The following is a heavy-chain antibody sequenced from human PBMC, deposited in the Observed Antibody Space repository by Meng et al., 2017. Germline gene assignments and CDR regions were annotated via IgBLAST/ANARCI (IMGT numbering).Heavy chain of an antibody. V-gene: IGHV4-38-2*02. CDR2: IYHSGST. Sequence: SETLSLTCTVSGYSISSGYYWGWIRQPPGKGLEWIGSIYHSGSTYYNPSLKSRVTISADTSKNQFSLKVRSVTAADTAVYYCARDPTNWGLDAFDIWGQGTMVTVSS. J-gene: IGHJ3*02. CDR1: GYSISSGYY. D-gene: IGHD7-27*01. CDR3: ARDPTNWGLDAFDI.